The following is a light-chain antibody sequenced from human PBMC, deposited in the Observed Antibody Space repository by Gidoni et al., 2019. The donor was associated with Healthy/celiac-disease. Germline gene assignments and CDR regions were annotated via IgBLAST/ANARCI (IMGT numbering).Light chain of an antibody. J-gene: IGKJ3*01. Sequence: EIVLTQSPGTLSLSPGERATLSCRASQSVSSSYLAWYQQKPGQPPRLLIYGASRRATGIPDRFSGSGSGTDFTLTISRLEPEDVAVYYCQQYGSSPFTCXPXTKVDIK. CDR3: QQYGSSPFT. CDR1: QSVSSSY. V-gene: IGKV3-20*01. CDR2: GAS.